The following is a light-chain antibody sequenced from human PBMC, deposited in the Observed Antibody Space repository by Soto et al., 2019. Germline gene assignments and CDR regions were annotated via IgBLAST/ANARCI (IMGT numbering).Light chain of an antibody. Sequence: IVLTHSPGTLSLSPGEIATLSFRASQSVSNNYLAWYQQKPGQAPRLLIYGASNRATGIPARFSGSGSGTDFTLTISSLEPEDFAVYYCQQYGSSPQTFGQGTKVDIK. CDR2: GAS. J-gene: IGKJ1*01. V-gene: IGKV3-20*01. CDR1: QSVSNNY. CDR3: QQYGSSPQT.